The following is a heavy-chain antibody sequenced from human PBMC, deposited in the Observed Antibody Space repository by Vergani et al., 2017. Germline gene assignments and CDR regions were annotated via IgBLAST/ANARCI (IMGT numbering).Heavy chain of an antibody. Sequence: EVQLVQSGAEVKTPGESLKISCKGSGYSFTSYWIGWVRQMPGKGLEWMGIIYPGDSDTRYSPSFQGQVTISADKSISTAYLQWSSLQASDTAMYYCARLPYRGSYSDYYFDYWGQGTLVTVSS. CDR1: GYSFTSYW. CDR3: ARLPYRGSYSDYYFDY. D-gene: IGHD1-26*01. CDR2: IYPGDSDT. J-gene: IGHJ4*02. V-gene: IGHV5-51*01.